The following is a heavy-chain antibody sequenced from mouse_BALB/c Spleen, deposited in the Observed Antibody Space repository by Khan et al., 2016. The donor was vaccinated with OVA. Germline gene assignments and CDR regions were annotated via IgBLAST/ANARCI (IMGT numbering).Heavy chain of an antibody. V-gene: IGHV5-9-3*01. CDR3: ARELFTTVVATPFAY. J-gene: IGHJ3*01. Sequence: EVELVESGGGLVKPGGSLKLSCAVSGFTFSNYAMSRVRQTPEKRLVWVATISSGGSYPYYPPRVPGRFTISRDNAKNHLYLPLSSLRSEVTAIYNCARELFTTVVATPFAYWGQGTLVTVSA. D-gene: IGHD1-1*01. CDR1: GFTFSNYA. CDR2: ISSGGSYP.